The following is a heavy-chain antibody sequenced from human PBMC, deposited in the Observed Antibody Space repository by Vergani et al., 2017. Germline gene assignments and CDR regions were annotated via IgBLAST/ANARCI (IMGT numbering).Heavy chain of an antibody. CDR2: IRSSSSTI. CDR1: GFTFITYS. J-gene: IGHJ4*02. D-gene: IGHD3-22*01. CDR3: AREGSYDSSGFYSDY. V-gene: IGHV3-48*01. Sequence: EVQLVESGGGLVKPGGSLRLSCAASGFTFITYSMNWVRQAPGKGLEWVSYIRSSSSTIDYADSVKGRLTISRDNAKNSLYLQMNSLRAEDTAVYYCAREGSYDSSGFYSDYWGQGTLVTVSS.